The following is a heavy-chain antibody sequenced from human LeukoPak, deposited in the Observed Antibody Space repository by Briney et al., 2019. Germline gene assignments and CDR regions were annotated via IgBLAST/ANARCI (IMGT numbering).Heavy chain of an antibody. D-gene: IGHD3-9*01. CDR3: ARETVDLASYYYGMDV. Sequence: GGSLRLSCAASGFTFSSYSMNWVRQAPGKGLGGVSSIISSSSYIYYADSVKGRFTISRDNAKNSLYLQMNSLRAEDTAVYYCARETVDLASYYYGMDVWGQGTTVTVSS. CDR2: IISSSSYI. V-gene: IGHV3-21*01. CDR1: GFTFSSYS. J-gene: IGHJ6*02.